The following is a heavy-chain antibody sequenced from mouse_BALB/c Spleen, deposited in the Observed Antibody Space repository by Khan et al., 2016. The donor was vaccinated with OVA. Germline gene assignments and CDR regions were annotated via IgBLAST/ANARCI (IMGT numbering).Heavy chain of an antibody. V-gene: IGHV2-6-7*01. D-gene: IGHD2-4*01. CDR2: IWGDGST. J-gene: IGHJ4*01. CDR3: ARGTDDYALYAMDY. Sequence: QVQLKESGPGLVAPSQSLSITCTVSGFSLTGYGVNWVRQPPGKGLEWLGMIWGDGSTYYNSALKSRLSISKDNSKSQVFLKMNSLQTDDTARYYCARGTDDYALYAMDYWGQGTSVTVSS. CDR1: GFSLTGYG.